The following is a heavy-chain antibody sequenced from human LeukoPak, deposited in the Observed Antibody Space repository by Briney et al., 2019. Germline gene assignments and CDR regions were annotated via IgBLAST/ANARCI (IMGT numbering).Heavy chain of an antibody. D-gene: IGHD2-2*01. CDR1: GFTFSSYW. Sequence: GGSLRLSCAASGFTFSSYWMSWVRQAPGKGLEWVAIIKQDGSEKYYVDSVKGRFTISRDNAKNSLYLQMNSLKTEDTAVYYCTASDHLYCSSISCHFDYWGQGILVIVSS. V-gene: IGHV3-7*03. J-gene: IGHJ4*02. CDR2: IKQDGSEK. CDR3: TASDHLYCSSISCHFDY.